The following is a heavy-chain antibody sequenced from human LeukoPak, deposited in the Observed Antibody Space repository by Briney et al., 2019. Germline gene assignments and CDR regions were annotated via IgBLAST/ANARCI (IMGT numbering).Heavy chain of an antibody. D-gene: IGHD2-15*01. J-gene: IGHJ4*02. V-gene: IGHV1-2*02. CDR2: INPNSGGT. CDR3: ARSLTLVVVPATGY. CDR1: GYTFTGYY. Sequence: ASVKVSCKASGYTFTGYYMHWVRQAPGQGLEGMGWINPNSGGTNYAQKFQGRVTMTRDTSISTAYMELSRLRSDDTAVYYCARSLTLVVVPATGYWGQGTLVTVSS.